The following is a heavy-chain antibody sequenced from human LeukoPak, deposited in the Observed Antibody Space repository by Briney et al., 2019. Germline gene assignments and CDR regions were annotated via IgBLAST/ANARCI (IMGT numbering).Heavy chain of an antibody. D-gene: IGHD3-16*01. CDR2: ISYDGTNK. CDR1: GFTFRRYG. J-gene: IGHJ4*02. Sequence: GGSLRLSCAASGFTFRRYGMHWVRQAPAKGLDGVAVISYDGTNKFYADSVKGRFTLSRDNSKNTLYLEMNSLRADDTAVYYCAKDQMIRWGSPIDDYWGQGTLVTVSS. V-gene: IGHV3-30*18. CDR3: AKDQMIRWGSPIDDY.